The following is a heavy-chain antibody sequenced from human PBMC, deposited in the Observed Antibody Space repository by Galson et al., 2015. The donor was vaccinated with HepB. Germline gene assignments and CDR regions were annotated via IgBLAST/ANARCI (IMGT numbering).Heavy chain of an antibody. CDR3: AKAARYYSYYGLDV. Sequence: SLRLSCAASQFTFSSYAMSCVRQAPGKGLEWVSVISRSGAVIYYADSVRGRFTISRHNSKNTLYLQMNSLRAEDTALYYCAKAARYYSYYGLDVWGQGTTVTVSS. CDR1: QFTFSSYA. J-gene: IGHJ6*02. D-gene: IGHD5-18*01. V-gene: IGHV3-23*01. CDR2: ISRSGAVI.